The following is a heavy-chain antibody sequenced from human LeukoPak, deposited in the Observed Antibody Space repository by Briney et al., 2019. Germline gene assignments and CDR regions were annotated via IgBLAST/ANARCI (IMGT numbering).Heavy chain of an antibody. D-gene: IGHD2-15*01. J-gene: IGHJ4*02. CDR2: INHSGST. V-gene: IGHV4-34*01. CDR3: ARLGRRSDY. Sequence: SETLSLTCAVYGGSFSGYYWSWIRQPPGKGLEWIGEINHSGSTNYNPSLKSRVTISVDTSKNQFSLKLSSVTAADTAAYYCARLGRRSDYWGQGTLVTVSS. CDR1: GGSFSGYY.